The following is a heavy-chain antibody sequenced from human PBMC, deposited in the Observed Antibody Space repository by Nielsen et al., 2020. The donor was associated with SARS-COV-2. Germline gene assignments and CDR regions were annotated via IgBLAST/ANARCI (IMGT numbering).Heavy chain of an antibody. J-gene: IGHJ6*03. V-gene: IGHV1-18*04. D-gene: IGHD4-17*01. CDR3: ARAARDVYSYGDYGGFYYDYMDV. Sequence: VKVSCKASGYTFTNYGISWVRQAPGQGLEWMGWISGYNGDTNYAQKFQGRVTMTIDTSTSTAYMELRSLSSEDTAVYYCARAARDVYSYGDYGGFYYDYMDVWGKGTTVTVSS. CDR2: ISGYNGDT. CDR1: GYTFTNYG.